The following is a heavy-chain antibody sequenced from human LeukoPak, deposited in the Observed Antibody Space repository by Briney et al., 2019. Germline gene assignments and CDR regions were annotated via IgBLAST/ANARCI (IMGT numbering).Heavy chain of an antibody. V-gene: IGHV3-23*01. D-gene: IGHD5-18*01. CDR3: ARDPEVGAMVNLDY. CDR1: GFAFGSEA. CDR2: ISPGGGTT. Sequence: TGGSLRLSCAVSGFAFGSEAMSWVHQSPARGLEWVASISPGGGTTYYADYVKGRFTISRDNSKNSLFVQMNSLRAEDTAVYYCARDPEVGAMVNLDYWGQGTLVTVSS. J-gene: IGHJ4*02.